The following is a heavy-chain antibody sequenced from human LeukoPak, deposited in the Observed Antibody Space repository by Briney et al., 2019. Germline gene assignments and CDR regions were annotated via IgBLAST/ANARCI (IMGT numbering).Heavy chain of an antibody. V-gene: IGHV4-59*01. Sequence: SETLSLTCTVSGGSISNYYWTWIRQSPGTGLEWIGYIYHSGSTNYNPSLKSRVTISVDTSKNQFSLKLNSVTAADTAVYYCARGPIGLDRWGQGTLVTVSS. CDR1: GGSISNYY. J-gene: IGHJ5*02. CDR3: ARGPIGLDR. D-gene: IGHD3/OR15-3a*01. CDR2: IYHSGST.